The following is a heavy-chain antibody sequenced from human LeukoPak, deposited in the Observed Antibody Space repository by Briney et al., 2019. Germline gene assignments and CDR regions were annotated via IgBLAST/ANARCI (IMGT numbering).Heavy chain of an antibody. D-gene: IGHD3-16*02. J-gene: IGHJ4*02. Sequence: GGSLRLSCAASGFTFDDYAMHWVRQAPGKGLEWVSGISWNSGSIGYADSVKGRFTISRDNAKNSLYLRMNSLRAEDTALYYCAKASITFGGVIVDFDYWGQGTLVTVSS. V-gene: IGHV3-9*01. CDR2: ISWNSGSI. CDR1: GFTFDDYA. CDR3: AKASITFGGVIVDFDY.